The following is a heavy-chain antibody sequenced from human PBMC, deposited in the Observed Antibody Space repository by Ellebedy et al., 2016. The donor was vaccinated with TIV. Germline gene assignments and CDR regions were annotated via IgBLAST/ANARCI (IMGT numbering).Heavy chain of an antibody. CDR2: IWYDGSNK. D-gene: IGHD6-13*01. CDR3: AREGIAAGGVTYYFDY. V-gene: IGHV3-33*01. CDR1: GFTFSSYG. Sequence: PGGSLRLSCAASGFTFSSYGMHWVRQAPGKGLEWVAVIWYDGSNKYYADSVKGRFTISRDNSKNTLYLQMNSLRAEDTAVYYCAREGIAAGGVTYYFDYWGQGTLVTVSS. J-gene: IGHJ4*02.